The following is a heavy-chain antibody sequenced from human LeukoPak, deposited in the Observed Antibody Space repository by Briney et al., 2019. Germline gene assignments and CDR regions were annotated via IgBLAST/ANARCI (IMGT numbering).Heavy chain of an antibody. CDR2: ISSGGDTI. Sequence: KPGGSLRLSCAASEFVFGDFYMSWVRQAPGKGLEWISYISSGGDTIYYADSVKGRLTISRDNAKNSLYLQMNNLRAEDTAVYYCARDRYSSSWYVYYYYYYMDVWGKGTTVTVSS. CDR3: ARDRYSSSWYVYYYYYYMDV. V-gene: IGHV3-11*01. D-gene: IGHD6-13*01. J-gene: IGHJ6*03. CDR1: EFVFGDFY.